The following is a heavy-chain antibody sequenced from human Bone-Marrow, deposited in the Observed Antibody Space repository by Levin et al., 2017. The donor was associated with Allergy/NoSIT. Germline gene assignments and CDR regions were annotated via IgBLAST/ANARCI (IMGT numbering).Heavy chain of an antibody. V-gene: IGHV4-39*01. CDR3: ATNRRPPGSSSTRGSYYYYYMDV. J-gene: IGHJ6*03. CDR1: GGSISSSSYY. Sequence: SETLSLTCTVSGGSISSSSYYWGWIRQPPGKGLEWIGSIYYSGSTYYNPSLKSRVTISVDTSKNQFSLKLSSVTAADTAVYYCATNRRPPGSSSTRGSYYYYYMDVWGKGTTVTVSS. CDR2: IYYSGST. D-gene: IGHD2-2*01.